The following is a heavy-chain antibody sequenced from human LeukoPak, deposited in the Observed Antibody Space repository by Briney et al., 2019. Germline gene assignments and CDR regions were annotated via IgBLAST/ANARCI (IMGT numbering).Heavy chain of an antibody. CDR3: AKGWDSGSYPFFDY. J-gene: IGHJ4*02. CDR2: ISGSGGGT. Sequence: GGSLRLSCAASGFTFSSYAMSWVRQAPGKGLEWVSAISGSGGGTYYADSVKGRFTISRDNSKNTLYLQMNSLRAEDTAVYYCAKGWDSGSYPFFDYWGQGTLVTVSS. V-gene: IGHV3-23*01. CDR1: GFTFSSYA. D-gene: IGHD1-26*01.